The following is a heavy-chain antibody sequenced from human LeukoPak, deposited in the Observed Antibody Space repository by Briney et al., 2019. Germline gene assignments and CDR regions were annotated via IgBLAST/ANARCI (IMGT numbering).Heavy chain of an antibody. D-gene: IGHD3-22*01. CDR3: ARHPQLDSSGYYYSVPYYFDY. J-gene: IGHJ4*02. Sequence: SETLSLTCTVSGGSISSYYWSWIRQPPGKGLEWMWHIYYSGSTNYNPSLKSRVTISVDTSKNHFSLKLSSVTAADTAVYYCARHPQLDSSGYYYSVPYYFDYWGQGTLVTVSS. CDR1: GGSISSYY. CDR2: IYYSGST. V-gene: IGHV4-59*08.